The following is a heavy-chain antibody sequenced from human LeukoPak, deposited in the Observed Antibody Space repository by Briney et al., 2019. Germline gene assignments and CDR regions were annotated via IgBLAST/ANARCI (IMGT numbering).Heavy chain of an antibody. Sequence: SETLSLTCTVSGGSISSYYWSWIRQPPGKGLEWIGYIYTSGSTNYNPSLKSRVTISVDTSKNQFSLKLSSVTAADTAVYYCARGGYASSSWSINWFDPWGQGTLVTVSS. V-gene: IGHV4-4*09. D-gene: IGHD6-13*01. CDR3: ARGGYASSSWSINWFDP. CDR2: IYTSGST. J-gene: IGHJ5*02. CDR1: GGSISSYY.